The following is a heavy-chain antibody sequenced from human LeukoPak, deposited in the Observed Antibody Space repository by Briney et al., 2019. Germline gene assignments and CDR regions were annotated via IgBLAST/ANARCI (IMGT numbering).Heavy chain of an antibody. J-gene: IGHJ3*02. CDR2: VDHSGST. Sequence: SDPVDVRNVAYGGSFRAYYWSWIRRPPPKRLVVGASVDHSGSTNYNPSLKSRVTISVGTSKNQFSLKLSSVTAADTAVYYCASLYDFWSGYDDAFDIWGQGTMVTVSS. V-gene: IGHV4-34*01. D-gene: IGHD3-3*01. CDR3: ASLYDFWSGYDDAFDI. CDR1: GGSFRAYY.